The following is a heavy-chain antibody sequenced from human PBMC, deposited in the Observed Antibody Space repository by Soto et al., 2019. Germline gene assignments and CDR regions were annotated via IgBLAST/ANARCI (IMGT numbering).Heavy chain of an antibody. CDR3: ARSHWDTAMIQVGFFDY. Sequence: SVKVSCKASGGTFSSHAISWVRQAPGQGLEWMGGIIPIFGTANYAQKFQGRVTITADESTSTAYMELSSLRSEDTAVYYCARSHWDTAMIQVGFFDYWGQGTLVTVSS. J-gene: IGHJ4*02. V-gene: IGHV1-69*13. D-gene: IGHD5-18*01. CDR1: GGTFSSHA. CDR2: IIPIFGTA.